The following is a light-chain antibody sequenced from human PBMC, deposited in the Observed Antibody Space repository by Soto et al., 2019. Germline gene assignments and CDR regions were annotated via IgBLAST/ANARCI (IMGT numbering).Light chain of an antibody. Sequence: DIVLTQSPSTLSVSTRERATLSCRASQSIRTDLAWYQQKSGQGPRLLIYGASTRATGIPARFSGSGSGTEFTLTISSLQSEDFAVYYCQQYNNWPPWPFGQGGK. V-gene: IGKV3D-15*01. CDR1: QSIRTD. J-gene: IGKJ1*01. CDR2: GAS. CDR3: QQYNNWPPWP.